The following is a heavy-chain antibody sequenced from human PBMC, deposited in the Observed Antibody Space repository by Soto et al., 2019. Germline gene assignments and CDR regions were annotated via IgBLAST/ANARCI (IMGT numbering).Heavy chain of an antibody. CDR3: ARDNPSPFQYSPAGGFDP. D-gene: IGHD2-15*01. Sequence: PSETLSLTCNVTGFSIISGSYFWSWIRQPPGKALEWLGYVYYTGATSYNPALGGRVTISLDTSKTQFSLKLTSVTAADTAVYFCARDNPSPFQYSPAGGFDPWGQGRMVTVSS. CDR2: VYYTGAT. CDR1: GFSIISGSYF. V-gene: IGHV4-61*01. J-gene: IGHJ5*02.